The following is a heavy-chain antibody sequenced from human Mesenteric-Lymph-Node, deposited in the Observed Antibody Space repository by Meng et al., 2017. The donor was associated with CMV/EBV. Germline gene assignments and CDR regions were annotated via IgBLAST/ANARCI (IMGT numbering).Heavy chain of an antibody. J-gene: IGHJ3*02. CDR3: ARQNCGGDCDAFDI. Sequence: GESLKISCKGSGYNFATYWIGWVRQMPGKGLEWMGIIYPGDSDTRYNPSFQGQVTISADKSISTAYLQWSSLKASDTAMYYCARQNCGGDCDAFDIWGQGTMVTVSS. D-gene: IGHD2-21*01. CDR2: IYPGDSDT. CDR1: GYNFATYW. V-gene: IGHV5-51*01.